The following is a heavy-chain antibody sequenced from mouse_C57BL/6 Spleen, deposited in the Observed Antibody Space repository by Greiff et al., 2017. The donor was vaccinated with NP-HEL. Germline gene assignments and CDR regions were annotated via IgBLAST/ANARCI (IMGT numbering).Heavy chain of an antibody. D-gene: IGHD1-1*01. J-gene: IGHJ1*03. CDR1: GFTFSSYA. CDR2: ISDGGSYT. V-gene: IGHV5-4*01. CDR3: ARDRGYYGSDWYFDV. Sequence: EVKVVESGGGLVKPGGSLKLSCAASGFTFSSYAMSWVRQTPEKRLEWVATISDGGSYTYYPDNVKGRFTISRDNAKNNLYLQMSHLKSEDTAMYYCARDRGYYGSDWYFDVWGTGTTVTVSS.